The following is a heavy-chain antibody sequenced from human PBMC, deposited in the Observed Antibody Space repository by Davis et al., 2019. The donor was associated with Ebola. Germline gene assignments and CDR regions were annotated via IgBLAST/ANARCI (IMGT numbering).Heavy chain of an antibody. CDR2: IIPILGVS. V-gene: IGHV1-69*04. D-gene: IGHD1-26*01. Sequence: SVKVSCKASGGVFVTYPITWVRQAPGQGLEWVGRIIPILGVSNYAQTFQGRVTITADKSRTSYLELTSLKFDDTATYYCARDRAGATSGTTENNWFDNWGQGTLVTVSS. CDR3: ARDRAGATSGTTENNWFDN. CDR1: GGVFVTYP. J-gene: IGHJ5*02.